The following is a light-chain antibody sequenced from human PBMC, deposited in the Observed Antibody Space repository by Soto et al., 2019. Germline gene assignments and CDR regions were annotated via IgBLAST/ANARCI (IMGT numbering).Light chain of an antibody. V-gene: IGLV2-23*01. J-gene: IGLJ2*01. Sequence: QSALTQPASVSGSPGQSITISCTGTSSDIGRYNLVSWYQQHPGKAPKLIIYEDIERPSGVSHRLSGSKSGNTASLTISGLQTEDEADYYCCSYAGGASVVFGGGTKLTVL. CDR1: SSDIGRYNL. CDR3: CSYAGGASVV. CDR2: EDI.